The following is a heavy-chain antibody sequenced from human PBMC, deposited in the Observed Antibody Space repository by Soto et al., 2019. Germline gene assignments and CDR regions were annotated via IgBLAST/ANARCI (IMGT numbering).Heavy chain of an antibody. CDR1: GYSFTNND. CDR2: MNPGRGDT. CDR3: ARMATFGSLNWFDP. D-gene: IGHD3-16*01. J-gene: IGHJ5*02. Sequence: ASVKVSCTASGYSFTNNDVTWVRQATGQGLEWMGWMNPGRGDTGYAQKFQGRVTMTRDISIATAYMELSSLRSDDTAIYYCARMATFGSLNWFDPWGQGTLVTVSS. V-gene: IGHV1-8*01.